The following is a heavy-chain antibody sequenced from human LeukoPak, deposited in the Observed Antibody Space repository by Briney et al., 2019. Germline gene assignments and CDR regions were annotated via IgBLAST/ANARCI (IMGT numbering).Heavy chain of an antibody. Sequence: PSQTLSLTCTVSGGSISSGDYYWSWIRQPAGKGLEWIGRIYTSGSTNYNPSLKSRVTISVDTSKNQFSLKLSSVTAADTAVYYCARLEAIAAAGFDYWGQGTLVTVSS. D-gene: IGHD6-13*01. CDR1: GGSISSGDYY. J-gene: IGHJ4*02. V-gene: IGHV4-61*02. CDR3: ARLEAIAAAGFDY. CDR2: IYTSGST.